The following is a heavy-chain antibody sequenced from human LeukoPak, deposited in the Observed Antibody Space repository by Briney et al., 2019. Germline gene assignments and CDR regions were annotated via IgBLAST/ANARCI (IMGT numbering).Heavy chain of an antibody. CDR3: ARRYSSSWHDWFDP. D-gene: IGHD6-13*01. V-gene: IGHV4-39*01. CDR2: IYYSGST. Sequence: PSETLSLTCTVSGGSISSSSYYWGWIRQPPGKGLEWIGSIYYSGSTYYNPSLKGRVTISVDTSKNQFSLKLSSVTAADTAVYYCARRYSSSWHDWFDPWGQGTLVTVSS. J-gene: IGHJ5*02. CDR1: GGSISSSSYY.